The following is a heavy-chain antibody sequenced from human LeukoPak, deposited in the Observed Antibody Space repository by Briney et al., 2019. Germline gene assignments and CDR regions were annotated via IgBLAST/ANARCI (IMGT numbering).Heavy chain of an antibody. D-gene: IGHD6-6*01. CDR1: GFTFSSYA. J-gene: IGHJ1*01. CDR3: AKVEYSSNIPQH. V-gene: IGHV3-23*01. Sequence: GGSLRLSCAASGFTFSSYAMGWVRQAPGKGLEWVSTISVIGGRPYYADSVKGRFTISRDNSKNTQYLQMNSLRAEDTAVYYCAKVEYSSNIPQHWGQGTLVTVSS. CDR2: ISVIGGRP.